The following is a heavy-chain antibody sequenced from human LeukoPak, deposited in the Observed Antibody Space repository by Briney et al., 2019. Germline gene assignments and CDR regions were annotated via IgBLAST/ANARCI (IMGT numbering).Heavy chain of an antibody. CDR3: AKGLRIVVVPAAIKWFDP. CDR2: IRYDGSNK. D-gene: IGHD2-2*01. V-gene: IGHV3-30*02. Sequence: GGSLRLSCAASGFTFSSYGMHWVRQAPGKGLEWVAFIRYDGSNKYYADSVKGRFTISRDNSKNTLYLQMNSLRAGDTAVYYCAKGLRIVVVPAAIKWFDPWGQGTLVTVSS. J-gene: IGHJ5*02. CDR1: GFTFSSYG.